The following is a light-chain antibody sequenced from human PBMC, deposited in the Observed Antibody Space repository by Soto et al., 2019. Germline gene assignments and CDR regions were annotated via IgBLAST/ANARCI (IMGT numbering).Light chain of an antibody. V-gene: IGKV3-15*01. J-gene: IGKJ4*01. Sequence: EILMTQSPDTLSVSPGARGTLPCRASRTVSNRLAWYQHKPGQAPRLLISGASTGATGIPPRFRGSGSGTEFTLTVDTLQSEDIAIYYCQQYYHWPVTFGGGTKVDIK. CDR3: QQYYHWPVT. CDR1: RTVSNR. CDR2: GAS.